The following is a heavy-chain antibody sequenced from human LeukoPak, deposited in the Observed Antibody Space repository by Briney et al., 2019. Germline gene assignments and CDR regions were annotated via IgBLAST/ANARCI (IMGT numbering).Heavy chain of an antibody. CDR1: GGSISSGSYY. CDR2: IYTSGST. J-gene: IGHJ6*02. Sequence: KASETLSLTCTVSGGSISSGSYYWSWIRQPAGKGLEWIGRIYTSGSTYYNPSLKSLVTISVDTSKDQFSLKLSSVTAADTAAYYCAVSIAAAGTFAGDYYYYYGMDVWGQGTTVTVSS. V-gene: IGHV4-61*02. CDR3: AVSIAAAGTFAGDYYYYYGMDV. D-gene: IGHD6-13*01.